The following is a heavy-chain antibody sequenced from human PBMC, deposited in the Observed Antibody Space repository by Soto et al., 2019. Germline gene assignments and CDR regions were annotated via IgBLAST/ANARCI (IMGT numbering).Heavy chain of an antibody. J-gene: IGHJ4*02. Sequence: QVQLQEPGPGLVKPSQTLSLTCTVSGGSISSGGYYWSWIRQHPGKGLEWIGYIYYSGSTYYNPSLERRVTISADTSKNQFFLKLISVTAADTAVYYCARSRLELYFFDYWGQGTLVTVSS. CDR3: ARSRLELYFFDY. CDR1: GGSISSGGYY. CDR2: IYYSGST. D-gene: IGHD1-26*01. V-gene: IGHV4-31*03.